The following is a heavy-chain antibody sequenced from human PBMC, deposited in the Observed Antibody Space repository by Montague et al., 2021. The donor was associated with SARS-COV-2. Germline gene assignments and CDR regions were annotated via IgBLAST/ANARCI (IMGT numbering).Heavy chain of an antibody. D-gene: IGHD1-7*01. Sequence: SETLSLTCAVYDGSLSDSLWAWIRQSPGKGLEWIGEVKQSGSSNYNPSLESRVDISVDMTKNQFSLNLLSVTAADTALYFCARRTDKWHWYYYTGFDVWGPGTAVTVPS. CDR2: VKQSGSS. V-gene: IGHV4-34*01. J-gene: IGHJ6*02. CDR3: ARRTDKWHWYYYTGFDV. CDR1: DGSLSDSL.